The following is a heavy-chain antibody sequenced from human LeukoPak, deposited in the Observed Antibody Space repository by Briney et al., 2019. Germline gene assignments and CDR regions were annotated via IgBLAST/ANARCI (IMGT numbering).Heavy chain of an antibody. CDR2: MNPNSGNT. V-gene: IGHV1-8*03. J-gene: IGHJ4*02. D-gene: IGHD3-3*02. CDR1: GYTFTSYD. CDR3: ARGLLEVGTTVDY. Sequence: ASVKVSCKASGYTFTSYDINWVRQATGQGLEWMGWMNPNSGNTGYAQKFQGRVTITRNTSISTAYMELSSLRSEDTAVYYCARGLLEVGTTVDYWGQGTLVTVSS.